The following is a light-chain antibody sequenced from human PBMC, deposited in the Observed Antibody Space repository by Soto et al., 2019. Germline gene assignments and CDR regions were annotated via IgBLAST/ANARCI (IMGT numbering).Light chain of an antibody. Sequence: EVVLTQSPATLSLSPGERATLSCRASQNVRTFLDWYQQKPGQPPRLLIYGASNRATGIPARFSGSGSGTDFTLTISRLEPEDFAVYYCQQYGSSPLTFGGGTKVDIK. J-gene: IGKJ4*01. CDR2: GAS. CDR3: QQYGSSPLT. CDR1: QNVRTF. V-gene: IGKV3-20*01.